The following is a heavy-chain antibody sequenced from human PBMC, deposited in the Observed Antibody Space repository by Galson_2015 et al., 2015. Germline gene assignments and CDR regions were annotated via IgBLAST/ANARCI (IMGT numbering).Heavy chain of an antibody. CDR3: ASAGYCSSTSCQGSHGDLDY. D-gene: IGHD2-2*01. Sequence: SVKVSCKASGYTFTGYYMHWVRQAPGQGLEWMGRINPNSGGTNYAQQFQGRVTITADESTSTAYMELSSLRSEDTAVYYCASAGYCSSTSCQGSHGDLDYWGQGNLVTVSS. CDR1: GYTFTGYY. CDR2: INPNSGGT. V-gene: IGHV1-2*06. J-gene: IGHJ4*02.